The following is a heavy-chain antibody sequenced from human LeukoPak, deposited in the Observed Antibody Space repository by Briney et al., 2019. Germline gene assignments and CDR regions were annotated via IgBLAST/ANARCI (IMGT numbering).Heavy chain of an antibody. J-gene: IGHJ4*02. CDR2: ISSTSSYI. D-gene: IGHD1-26*01. V-gene: IGHV3-21*01. Sequence: TGGSLRLSCAASGFTFSSYMNWVRQAPGKGLEWVSSISSTSSYIYYADSVKGRFTISRDNAKNSLYLQMNSLRAEDTGVYYCARDLWGAIDSWGQGTLVTVSS. CDR1: GFTFSSY. CDR3: ARDLWGAIDS.